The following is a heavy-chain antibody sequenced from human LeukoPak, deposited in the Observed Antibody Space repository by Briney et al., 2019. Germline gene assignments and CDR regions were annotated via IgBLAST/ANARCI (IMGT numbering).Heavy chain of an antibody. V-gene: IGHV4-4*07. CDR2: IYTSGST. Sequence: PSETLSLTCTVPGGSISSYYWSWIRQPAGKGLEWIGRIYTSGSTNYNPSLKSRVTISVDKSKNQFSLKLSSVTAADTAVYYCARSYDFWSGFDPWGRGTLVTVSS. CDR1: GGSISSYY. D-gene: IGHD3-3*01. J-gene: IGHJ5*02. CDR3: ARSYDFWSGFDP.